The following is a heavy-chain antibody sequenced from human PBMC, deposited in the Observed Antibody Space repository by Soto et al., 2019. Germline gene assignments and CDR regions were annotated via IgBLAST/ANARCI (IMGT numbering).Heavy chain of an antibody. D-gene: IGHD1-26*01. CDR3: VRDRRRTGAAKWGRSGIMDV. CDR2: IKADRSEK. Sequence: GGSLRLSCAASGFDFTSHWMIWVRQAPGKGLEWVANIKADRSEKYLVDYVKGRFTISRDNAKNSMYLQMNSLRDEDTAVFYCVRDRRRTGAAKWGRSGIMDVWGKGT. J-gene: IGHJ6*03. CDR1: GFDFTSHW. V-gene: IGHV3-7*01.